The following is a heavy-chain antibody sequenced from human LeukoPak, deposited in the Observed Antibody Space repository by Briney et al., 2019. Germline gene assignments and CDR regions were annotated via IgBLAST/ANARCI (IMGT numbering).Heavy chain of an antibody. CDR3: TRENGGYKGYEDY. CDR2: MNSDGSST. V-gene: IGHV3-74*01. Sequence: GGSLRLSCAASGFTFSSYWMHWVRQAPGEGLVWVSRMNSDGSSTSYADSVKGRFTISRDNAKKTLYLQMNSLRAEDTAVYYCTRENGGYKGYEDYWGQGTLVTVSS. CDR1: GFTFSSYW. J-gene: IGHJ4*02. D-gene: IGHD5-12*01.